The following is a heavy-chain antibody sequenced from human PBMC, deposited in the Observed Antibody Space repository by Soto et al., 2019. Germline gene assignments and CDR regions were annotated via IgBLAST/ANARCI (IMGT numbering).Heavy chain of an antibody. CDR2: VNPNSGGT. V-gene: IGHV1-2*04. CDR1: GYTFTGYY. D-gene: IGHD3-22*01. Sequence: GASVKVSCKASGYTFTGYYMHWVRQAPGQGLEWMGWVNPNSGGTNYGQKFQGWVTMTRDTSISTAYMELSRLRSHDTAAYYCARAYPYYYDSSGYQKNWFDPWGQGTLVTVSS. J-gene: IGHJ5*02. CDR3: ARAYPYYYDSSGYQKNWFDP.